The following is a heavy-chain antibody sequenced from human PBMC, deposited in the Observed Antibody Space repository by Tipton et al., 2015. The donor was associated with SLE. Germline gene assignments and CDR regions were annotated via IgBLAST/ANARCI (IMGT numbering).Heavy chain of an antibody. D-gene: IGHD6-19*01. CDR2: IYTSGST. CDR1: GGSISSYY. J-gene: IGHJ4*02. CDR3: ASEGGSGWYSVDY. Sequence: LRLSYTVSGGSISSYYWSWIRQPAGKGLEWIGRIYTSGSTNYNPSLKSRVTMSVDTSKNQFSLKLSSVTAADTAVYYCASEGGSGWYSVDYWGQGTLVTVSS. V-gene: IGHV4-4*07.